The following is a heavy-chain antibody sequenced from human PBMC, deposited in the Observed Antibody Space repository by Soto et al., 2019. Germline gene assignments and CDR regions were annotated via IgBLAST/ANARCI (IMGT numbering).Heavy chain of an antibody. D-gene: IGHD7-27*01. J-gene: IGHJ4*02. CDR3: ARGPSGDKVHY. Sequence: SETLSLTCAVSGGSISSGDYSWSWIRQPPGKGLEWIGYIYHSGTTYTNPSLRSQVAISLDTSKNHFSLTLSSVTAADTAVYYCARGPSGDKVHYWGQGALVTVSS. CDR1: GGSISSGDYS. V-gene: IGHV4-30-2*05. CDR2: IYHSGTT.